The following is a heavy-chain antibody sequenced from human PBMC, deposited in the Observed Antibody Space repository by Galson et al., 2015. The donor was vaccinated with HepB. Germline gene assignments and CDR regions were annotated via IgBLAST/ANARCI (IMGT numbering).Heavy chain of an antibody. CDR1: GYTFTSYG. J-gene: IGHJ4*02. V-gene: IGHV1-18*01. D-gene: IGHD1-26*01. CDR2: ISAYNGNT. Sequence: SVKVSCKASGYTFTSYGISWVRQAPGQGLEWMGWISAYNGNTNYAQKLQGRVTMTTDTSTSTAYMELRSLRSDDTAVYYCARDVSQSNPSRKVGATRLPFDYWGQGTLVTVSS. CDR3: ARDVSQSNPSRKVGATRLPFDY.